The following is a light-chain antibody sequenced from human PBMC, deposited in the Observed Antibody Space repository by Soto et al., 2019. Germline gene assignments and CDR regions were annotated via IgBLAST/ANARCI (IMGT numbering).Light chain of an antibody. Sequence: DIQMTQSPPSLSASVGDRVTITCQASQDIRYYLNWYQQKPGTAPKLLVYDASNLETGVPSRFSGSGFGTHFTFTISSLQPEDNAIYYCQQYGDLLLTFGGGTRVQI. V-gene: IGKV1-33*01. CDR3: QQYGDLLLT. CDR1: QDIRYY. CDR2: DAS. J-gene: IGKJ4*01.